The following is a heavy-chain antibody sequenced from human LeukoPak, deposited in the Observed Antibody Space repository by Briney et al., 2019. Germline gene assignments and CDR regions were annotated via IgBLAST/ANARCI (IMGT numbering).Heavy chain of an antibody. CDR2: INAGNGNT. V-gene: IGHV1-3*01. J-gene: IGHJ3*02. CDR1: GYTFTSYA. CDR3: ASSIAVAANAFDI. D-gene: IGHD6-19*01. Sequence: ASVKVSCKASGYTFTSYAMHWVRQAPGQRLEWMGWINAGNGNTKYSQEFQGRVTMTTDTSTSTAYMELRSLRSDDTAVYYCASSIAVAANAFDIWGQGTMVTVSS.